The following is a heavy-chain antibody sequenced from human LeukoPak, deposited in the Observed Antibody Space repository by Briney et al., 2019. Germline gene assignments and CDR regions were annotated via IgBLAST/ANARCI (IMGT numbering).Heavy chain of an antibody. CDR3: AKGMIDSGWYYFDY. CDR1: GFTFNSYV. V-gene: IGHV3-23*01. CDR2: ISGAGGKT. J-gene: IGHJ4*02. Sequence: GGSLRLSCAASGFTFNSYVMSWVRQAPGKGLEWVSNISGAGGKTCYTDSVKGRFTISRDNSKNTLYLQMNSLRAEDTAVYYCAKGMIDSGWYYFDYWGQGTLVTVSS. D-gene: IGHD6-19*01.